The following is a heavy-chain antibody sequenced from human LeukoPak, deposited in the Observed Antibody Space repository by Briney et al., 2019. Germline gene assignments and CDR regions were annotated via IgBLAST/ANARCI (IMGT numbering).Heavy chain of an antibody. CDR2: INEDGSTT. CDR3: VRDVGGRSGH. CDR1: GFTFSSNW. V-gene: IGHV3-74*01. D-gene: IGHD1-26*01. Sequence: AGGSLRLSCAASGFTFSSNWMHWVRQAPGKGLVWVSRINEDGSTTNYADSVKGRSTILRDNAKNTLYLQMNSLRAEDTAVYYCVRDVGGRSGHWGQGTLVTVSS. J-gene: IGHJ4*02.